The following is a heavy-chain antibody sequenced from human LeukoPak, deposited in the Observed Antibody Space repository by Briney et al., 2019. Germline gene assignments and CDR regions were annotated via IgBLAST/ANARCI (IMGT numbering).Heavy chain of an antibody. J-gene: IGHJ4*02. D-gene: IGHD1-26*01. CDR3: ARDPPRVGAPDY. Sequence: ASVKVSCKASGYNFTGYYIHWVRQAPGQGLEWMGWINPNSGGTKYAQKFQGRVTMTWDTSISTAYMDLSRLRSDDTAVYFCARDPPRVGAPDYWGQGTLLPVSS. CDR2: INPNSGGT. CDR1: GYNFTGYY. V-gene: IGHV1-2*02.